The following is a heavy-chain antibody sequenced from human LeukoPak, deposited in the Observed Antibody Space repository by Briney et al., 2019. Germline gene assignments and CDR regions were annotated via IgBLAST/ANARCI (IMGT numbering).Heavy chain of an antibody. V-gene: IGHV4-38-2*02. CDR3: ARRALLWFGDHSSYFDY. D-gene: IGHD3-10*01. Sequence: SETLSLTCTVSGGSISSYYWGWIRQPPGKGLEWIGSIYHSGSTYYNPSLKSRVTISVDTSKNQFSLKLSSVTAADTAVYYCARRALLWFGDHSSYFDYWGQGTLVTVSS. J-gene: IGHJ4*02. CDR2: IYHSGST. CDR1: GGSISSYY.